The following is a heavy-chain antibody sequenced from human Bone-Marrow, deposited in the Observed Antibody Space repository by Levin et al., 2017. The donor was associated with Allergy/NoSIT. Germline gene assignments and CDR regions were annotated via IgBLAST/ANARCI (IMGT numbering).Heavy chain of an antibody. V-gene: IGHV1-69*13. CDR3: ATRLYDIVVVPAAMLADYYYYMDV. Sequence: SVKVSCKASGGTFSSYAISWVRQAPGQGLEWMGGIIPIFGTANYAQKFQGRVTITADESTSTAYMELSSLRSEDTAVYYCATRLYDIVVVPAAMLADYYYYMDVWGKGTTVTVSS. D-gene: IGHD2-2*01. CDR1: GGTFSSYA. J-gene: IGHJ6*03. CDR2: IIPIFGTA.